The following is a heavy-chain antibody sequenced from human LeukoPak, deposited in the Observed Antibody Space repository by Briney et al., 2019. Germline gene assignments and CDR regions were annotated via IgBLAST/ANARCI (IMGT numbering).Heavy chain of an antibody. CDR3: ARNRGAAARPRGPIDY. CDR2: IIPIFGTA. D-gene: IGHD6-6*01. CDR1: GYTFTSYG. V-gene: IGHV1-69*13. Sequence: SVKVSCKASGYTFTSYGISWVRQAPGQGLEWMGGIIPIFGTANYAQKFQGRVTITADESTSTAYMELSSLRSEDTAVYYCARNRGAAARPRGPIDYWGQGTLVTVSS. J-gene: IGHJ4*02.